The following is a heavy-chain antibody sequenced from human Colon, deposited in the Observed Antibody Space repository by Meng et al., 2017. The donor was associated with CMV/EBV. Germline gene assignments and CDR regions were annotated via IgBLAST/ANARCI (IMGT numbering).Heavy chain of an antibody. V-gene: IGHV4-61*01. J-gene: IGHJ4*02. D-gene: IGHD1-14*01. CDR3: ARDVVYPYYFDS. CDR1: GGPVNTGSSY. CDR2: VFYIGKT. Sequence: GSLRLSCTVSGGPVNTGSSYWSWIRQPPGKGLEWIGHVFYIGKTNYNPSLKSRVSMSIDTSKNQFSLRLSSVTAADTALYYCARDVVYPYYFDSWGQGIPVTVSS.